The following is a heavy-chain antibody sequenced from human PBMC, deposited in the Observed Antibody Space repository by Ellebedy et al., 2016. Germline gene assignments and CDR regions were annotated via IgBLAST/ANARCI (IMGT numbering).Heavy chain of an antibody. V-gene: IGHV3-64*04. CDR2: ISSNGGST. CDR1: GFTFSSYA. J-gene: IGHJ4*02. D-gene: IGHD6-19*01. Sequence: GGSLRLSCSASGFTFSSYAMHWVRQAPGKGLEYVSAISSNGGSTYYADSVKGRFTISRDNSKNTLYLQMNSLRAEDTAVYYCAKDIRAVAGLPVDYWGQGTLVTVSS. CDR3: AKDIRAVAGLPVDY.